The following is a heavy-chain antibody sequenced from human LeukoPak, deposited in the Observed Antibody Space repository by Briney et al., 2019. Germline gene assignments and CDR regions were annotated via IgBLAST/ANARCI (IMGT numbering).Heavy chain of an antibody. Sequence: SETLSLTCTVSGGSITSSSYYWGWIRQPPGKGLEWIGSIYYSGSTYYNPSLKSRVTISVDTFKNQFSLKLSSVTAADTAVYYCALEHSSSTGAFDIWGQGTMVTVSS. J-gene: IGHJ3*02. CDR1: GGSITSSSYY. D-gene: IGHD6-6*01. CDR3: ALEHSSSTGAFDI. CDR2: IYYSGST. V-gene: IGHV4-39*01.